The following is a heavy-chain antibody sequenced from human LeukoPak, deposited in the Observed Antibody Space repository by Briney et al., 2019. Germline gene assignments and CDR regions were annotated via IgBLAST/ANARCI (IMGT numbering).Heavy chain of an antibody. CDR2: IKQDGSEK. CDR1: GFTFSSYW. J-gene: IGHJ6*03. Sequence: GGSLRLSCAASGFTFSSYWMSWVRRAPGKGWEGVANIKQDGSEKYYVDSVKGRFTISRDNAKNSLYLQMNSLRAEDTAVYYCARDGRITIFGHRPPPYYYMDVWGKGTTVTVSS. CDR3: ARDGRITIFGHRPPPYYYMDV. D-gene: IGHD3-3*01. V-gene: IGHV3-7*01.